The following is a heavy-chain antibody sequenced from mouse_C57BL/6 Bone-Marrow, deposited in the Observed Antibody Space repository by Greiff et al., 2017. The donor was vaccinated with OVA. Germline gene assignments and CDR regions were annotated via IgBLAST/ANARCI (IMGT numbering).Heavy chain of an antibody. CDR3: ARRGDARWFAY. D-gene: IGHD3-3*01. CDR1: GYTFTDYY. J-gene: IGHJ3*01. Sequence: VQLQQSGPELVKPGASVKISCKASGYTFTDYYMNWVKQSQGKSLEWIGDINPNNGGTSYNQKFKGKATLTVDKSSSTAYMELRSLTSEDSAVYYCARRGDARWFAYWGQGTLVTVSA. V-gene: IGHV1-26*01. CDR2: INPNNGGT.